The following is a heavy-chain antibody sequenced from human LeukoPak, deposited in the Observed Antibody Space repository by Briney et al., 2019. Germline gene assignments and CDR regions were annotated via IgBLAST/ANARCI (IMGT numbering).Heavy chain of an antibody. V-gene: IGHV3-30*18. D-gene: IGHD3-22*01. J-gene: IGHJ4*02. CDR1: GFTFSSYG. Sequence: GGSLRLSCAASGFTFSSYGMHWVRQAPGEGLEWVAVISYDGSNKYYADSVKGRFTISRDNSKNTLYLQMNSLRAEDTAVYYCAKNYYDSSGSFFDYWGQGTLVTVSS. CDR2: ISYDGSNK. CDR3: AKNYYDSSGSFFDY.